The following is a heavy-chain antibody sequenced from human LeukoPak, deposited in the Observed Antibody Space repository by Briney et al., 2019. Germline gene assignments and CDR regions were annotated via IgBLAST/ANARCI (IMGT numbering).Heavy chain of an antibody. J-gene: IGHJ6*03. Sequence: PGGSLRLSCAASGFTFSSYWMSWVRQAPGKGLEWVANIKQDGSEKYYVDSVKGRFTISRDNAKNSLYLQMNSLRAEDTAVYYCARVAGLMVRGVIRVDYYYYMDVWGKGTTVTISS. CDR1: GFTFSSYW. CDR2: IKQDGSEK. D-gene: IGHD3-10*01. CDR3: ARVAGLMVRGVIRVDYYYYMDV. V-gene: IGHV3-7*01.